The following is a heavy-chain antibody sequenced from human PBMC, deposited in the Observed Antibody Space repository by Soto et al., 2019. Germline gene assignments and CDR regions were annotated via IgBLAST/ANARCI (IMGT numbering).Heavy chain of an antibody. CDR3: VKSRGGNNFDFFD. D-gene: IGHD5-12*01. Sequence: GGSLRLSCSAAGFTFSSYAMHWVRQAPGKGLEYVSGVRGNGDPPFYADSVKGRFTISRDNSKNTLYLQMSSLSADDTAVYYCVKSRGGNNFDFFDWGQGALVTVSS. J-gene: IGHJ4*02. V-gene: IGHV3-64D*06. CDR1: GFTFSSYA. CDR2: VRGNGDPP.